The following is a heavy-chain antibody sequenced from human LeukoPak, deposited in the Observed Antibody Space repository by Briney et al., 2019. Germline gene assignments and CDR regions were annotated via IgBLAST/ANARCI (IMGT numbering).Heavy chain of an antibody. D-gene: IGHD2-21*02. J-gene: IGHJ3*02. Sequence: GGSLRLSCAASGFTVSNNYMSWVRQAPGKGLEWVSITYSDSSTNYADSVKGRFTISRDTSQNTLSLQMNSLIAEDTAVYYCVRKNRDFNAAFDIWGQGTVVTVSS. CDR3: VRKNRDFNAAFDI. V-gene: IGHV3-53*01. CDR2: TYSDSST. CDR1: GFTVSNNY.